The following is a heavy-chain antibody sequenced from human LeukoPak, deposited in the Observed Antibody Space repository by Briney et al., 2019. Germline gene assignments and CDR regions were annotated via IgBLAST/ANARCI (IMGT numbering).Heavy chain of an antibody. CDR2: INPNTGGT. D-gene: IGHD2-15*01. CDR3: ARGEVVEEYYFAY. J-gene: IGHJ4*02. Sequence: GASVKVSCKASGYTFTGYYIHWVRQAPGQGLEWVGWINPNTGGTIYAQKFQGRVTMTRDTSVSTAYMELSSLRSDDTAVYYCARGEVVEEYYFAYWGQGTLVTVSS. CDR1: GYTFTGYY. V-gene: IGHV1-2*02.